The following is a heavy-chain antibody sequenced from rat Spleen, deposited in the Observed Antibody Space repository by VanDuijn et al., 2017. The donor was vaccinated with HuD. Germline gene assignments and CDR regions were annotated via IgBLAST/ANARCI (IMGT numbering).Heavy chain of an antibody. CDR3: AVAGYGY. D-gene: IGHD1-7*01. CDR1: GFTFSSYW. Sequence: EVQLVETGGGLVQPGKSLKLSCVASGFTFSSYWMYWVRQAPGKGLEWVSSISNDGVNTYYPDSVKGRFTISRDNAESIVYLQMNSLKSEDTATYYCAVAGYGYWGQGVMVTVSS. J-gene: IGHJ2*01. CDR2: ISNDGVNT. V-gene: IGHV5-58*01.